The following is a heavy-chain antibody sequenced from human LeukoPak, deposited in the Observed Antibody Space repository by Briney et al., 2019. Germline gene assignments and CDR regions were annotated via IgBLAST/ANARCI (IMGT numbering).Heavy chain of an antibody. CDR3: ARDGDSSGYYYFGNDY. Sequence: YXXTXXXMHWVRQAPGQGLEWIGIINPSGGSTSYAQKFQGRVTMTRDTSTSTVYMELSSLRSEDTAVYYCARDGDSSGYYYFGNDYWGQGTLVTVSS. D-gene: IGHD3-22*01. J-gene: IGHJ4*02. V-gene: IGHV1-46*01. CDR2: INPSGGST. CDR1: YXXTXXX.